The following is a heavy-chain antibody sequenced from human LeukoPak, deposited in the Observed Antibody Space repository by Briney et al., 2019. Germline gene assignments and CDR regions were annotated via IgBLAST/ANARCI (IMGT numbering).Heavy chain of an antibody. J-gene: IGHJ4*02. V-gene: IGHV3-11*05. Sequence: GGSLRLSCAASGFTFSDYYMSWIRQAPGKGLEWVSYISSSSSYTNYADSVKGRFTISRDNAKNSLYLQMNSLRAEDTAVYYCARDFPGDDSSGYFPFDYWGQGTLVTVSS. CDR2: ISSSSSYT. CDR3: ARDFPGDDSSGYFPFDY. D-gene: IGHD3-22*01. CDR1: GFTFSDYY.